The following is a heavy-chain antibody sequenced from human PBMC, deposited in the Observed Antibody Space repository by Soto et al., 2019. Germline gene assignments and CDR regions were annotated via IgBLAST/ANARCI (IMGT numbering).Heavy chain of an antibody. J-gene: IGHJ2*01. CDR2: IYGSGRT. CDR1: GGSTTNYY. V-gene: IGHV4-4*07. Sequence: QVQLQESGPGLVKPSETLSITCTVSGGSTTNYYWSWLRQPAGKGLEYIGRIYGSGRTNYNPSLKNRVTLSVSLNQMSLRLTSVTAAGTAVYYCARDFDVNTALDYWSFDLWGRGALVTVSS. CDR3: ARDFDVNTALDYWSFDL. D-gene: IGHD3-9*01.